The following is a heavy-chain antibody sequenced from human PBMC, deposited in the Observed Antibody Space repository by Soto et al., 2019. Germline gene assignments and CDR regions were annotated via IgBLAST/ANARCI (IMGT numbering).Heavy chain of an antibody. CDR3: TVYGDSPRGFYYYYGVDV. CDR2: IRSKANSYAT. D-gene: IGHD4-17*01. V-gene: IGHV3-73*01. CDR1: GFTFSGSA. J-gene: IGHJ6*02. Sequence: GGSLRLSCAASGFTFSGSAMHWVRQASGKGLEWVGRIRSKANSYATAYGASVKGRFTISRDDSKNTAYLQMNSLKTEDTAVYYCTVYGDSPRGFYYYYGVDVWGQGTTVTVSS.